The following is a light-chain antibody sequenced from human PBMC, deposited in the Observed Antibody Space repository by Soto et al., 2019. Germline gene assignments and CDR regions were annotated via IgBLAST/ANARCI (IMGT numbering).Light chain of an antibody. CDR2: EVT. CDR1: SSDVGGYNY. CDR3: SSYTNTFTYV. J-gene: IGLJ1*01. V-gene: IGLV2-14*01. Sequence: QSALTQPASVSGSPGHSITIPCTGTSSDVGGYNYVSWYQQHPGKAPKLIIYEVTYRPSGVSNRFSGSKSGNTASLTISGLQGEDEADYYCSSYTNTFTYVFGSGPKVTVL.